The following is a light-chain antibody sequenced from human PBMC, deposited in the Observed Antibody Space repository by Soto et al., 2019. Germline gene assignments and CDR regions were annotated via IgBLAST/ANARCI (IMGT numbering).Light chain of an antibody. J-gene: IGKJ5*01. Sequence: DIVLTQSPVTLSWYPGERATLSCRASQSVSGYLVWYQQKPGQAPRLLIYDASTRATVIPARFSGSGSGTDFTLTISSLEPEDFGVYYCQQRWRWPSNTFGQGTRLEIK. CDR2: DAS. CDR3: QQRWRWPSNT. V-gene: IGKV3-11*01. CDR1: QSVSGY.